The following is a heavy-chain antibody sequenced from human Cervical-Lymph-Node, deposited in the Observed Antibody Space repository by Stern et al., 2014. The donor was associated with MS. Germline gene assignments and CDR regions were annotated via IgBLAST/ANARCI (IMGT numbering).Heavy chain of an antibody. J-gene: IGHJ5*02. CDR3: ARVRSVAAREFDL. D-gene: IGHD2-15*01. CDR2: IYHSGTT. CDR1: GDSISGGNW. Sequence: QVQLQESGPGVVKPSGTLSLTCTVSGDSISGGNWWSWVRQPPGKVLEWIGEIYHSGTTNSNPSLKSRVTISIDKSKNQFSLRLRSVTAADTAVYYCARVRSVAAREFDLWGQGTLVTVSS. V-gene: IGHV4-4*02.